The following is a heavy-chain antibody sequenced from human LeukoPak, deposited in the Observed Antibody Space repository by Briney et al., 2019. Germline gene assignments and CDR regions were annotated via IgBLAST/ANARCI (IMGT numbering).Heavy chain of an antibody. CDR3: TTGLGYRGSYYGLY. Sequence: GGSLRLSCAASGFTFSNAWMSWVRQAPGKGLEWVGRIKSKTDGGTTDYAAPVKGRFTISRDDSKNTLYLQMNSLKTEDTAVYYFTTGLGYRGSYYGLYWGQGTLVTVSS. CDR1: GFTFSNAW. CDR2: IKSKTDGGTT. J-gene: IGHJ4*02. V-gene: IGHV3-15*01. D-gene: IGHD1-26*01.